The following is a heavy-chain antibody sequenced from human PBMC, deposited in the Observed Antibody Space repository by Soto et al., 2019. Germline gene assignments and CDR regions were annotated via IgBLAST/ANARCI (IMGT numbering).Heavy chain of an antibody. CDR3: ATGSENMEWLRFDAFDI. J-gene: IGHJ3*02. Sequence: ASVKVSCKVSGYTLTELSMHWVRQAPGKGLEWMGGFDPEDGETIYAQKFQGRVTMTEDTSTDTAYMELSSLRSEDTAVYYCATGSENMEWLRFDAFDIWGQGTMVTVSS. CDR1: GYTLTELS. D-gene: IGHD5-12*01. CDR2: FDPEDGET. V-gene: IGHV1-24*01.